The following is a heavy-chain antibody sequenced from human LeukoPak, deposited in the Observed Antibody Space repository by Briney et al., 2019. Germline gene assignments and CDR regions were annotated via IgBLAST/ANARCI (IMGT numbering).Heavy chain of an antibody. Sequence: GGSLRLSCAASGFTFSSYAMSWVRQAPGKGLEWVSAITGSGGTAFYADSMKGRFTISRDNAKNTLYLQMNSLRVEDTAVYYCVRALSGSEDFWGQGTLVTVSS. CDR3: VRALSGSEDF. J-gene: IGHJ4*02. CDR1: GFTFSSYA. V-gene: IGHV3-23*01. D-gene: IGHD1-20*01. CDR2: ITGSGGTA.